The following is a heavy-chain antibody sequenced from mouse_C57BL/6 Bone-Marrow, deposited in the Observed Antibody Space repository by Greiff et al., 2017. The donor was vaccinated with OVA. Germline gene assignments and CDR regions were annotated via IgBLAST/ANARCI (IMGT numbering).Heavy chain of an antibody. D-gene: IGHD1-1*01. CDR2: IYPGGGYT. Sequence: QVQLQQSGAELVRPGPSVKMSCKASGYTFTNYWIGWAKQRPGHGLEWIGDIYPGGGYTNYNEKFKGKATLTADKSSSTAYMQFSSLTSEDSAIYYCARGGITTVVATRGYAMDYWGQGTSVTVSS. V-gene: IGHV1-63*01. J-gene: IGHJ4*01. CDR1: GYTFTNYW. CDR3: ARGGITTVVATRGYAMDY.